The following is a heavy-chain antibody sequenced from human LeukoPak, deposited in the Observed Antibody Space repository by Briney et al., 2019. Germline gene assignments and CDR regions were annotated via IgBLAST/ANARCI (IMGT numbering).Heavy chain of an antibody. CDR3: AKDSGNYRSLYYGMDV. V-gene: IGHV3-33*06. D-gene: IGHD1-26*01. CDR1: GFSFSSYG. J-gene: IGHJ6*02. Sequence: GSLRLSCAASGFSFSSYGMHWVRQAPGKGLEWVAVIWYDGSKKYYADSVKGRFIISRDNSRNTLYLQMNSLRAEDTAVYYCAKDSGNYRSLYYGMDVWGQGTTVTVSS. CDR2: IWYDGSKK.